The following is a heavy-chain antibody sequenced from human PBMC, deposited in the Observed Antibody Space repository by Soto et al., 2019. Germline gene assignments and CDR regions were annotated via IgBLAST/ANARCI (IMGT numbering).Heavy chain of an antibody. D-gene: IGHD2-21*02. V-gene: IGHV2-70*01. CDR1: GFSLSTSGMC. J-gene: IGHJ6*02. CDR2: IDWDDDK. CDR3: ARIQTYCGGDCYPYGMDV. Sequence: SGPTLVNPTQTLTLTCTFSGFSLSTSGMCVSWIRQPPGKALEWLALIDWDDDKYYSTSLKTRLTISKDTPKNQVVLTMTNMDPVDTATYYCARIQTYCGGDCYPYGMDVWGQETTFTVSS.